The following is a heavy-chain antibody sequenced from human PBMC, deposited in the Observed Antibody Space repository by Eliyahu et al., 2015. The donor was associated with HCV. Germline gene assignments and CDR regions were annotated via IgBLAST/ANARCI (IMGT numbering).Heavy chain of an antibody. Sequence: SSYGMHWVRQAPGKGLEWVAVIWYDGSNKYYADSVKGRFTISRDNSKNTLYLQMNSLRAEDTAVYYCARKRSEYYYGMDVWGQGTTVTVSS. J-gene: IGHJ6*02. CDR2: IWYDGSNK. V-gene: IGHV3-33*01. CDR1: SSYG. CDR3: ARKRSEYYYGMDV.